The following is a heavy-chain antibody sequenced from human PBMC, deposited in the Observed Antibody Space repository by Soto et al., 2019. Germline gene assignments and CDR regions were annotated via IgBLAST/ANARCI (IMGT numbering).Heavy chain of an antibody. V-gene: IGHV1-8*01. Sequence: ASVEGTSKDSGYTFTSYDINWVRQATGQGIEWVGWMNPNSGNTGYAQKFQGRVTMTRNTSISTAYMELSSLRSEDTAVYYCARGEVSGDSGGWDYYYGMDVWGQGTTVTVSS. D-gene: IGHD7-27*01. CDR3: ARGEVSGDSGGWDYYYGMDV. CDR2: MNPNSGNT. CDR1: GYTFTSYD. J-gene: IGHJ6*02.